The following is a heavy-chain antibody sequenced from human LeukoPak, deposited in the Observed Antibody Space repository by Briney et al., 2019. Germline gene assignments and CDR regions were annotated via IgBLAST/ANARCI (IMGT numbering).Heavy chain of an antibody. CDR3: AKNHGSGTYYSYFDS. D-gene: IGHD3-10*01. CDR1: GFTFSSYA. CDR2: ISGSGGAT. J-gene: IGHJ4*02. Sequence: GGSLRLSCTASGFTFSSYAMSWVRRAPGKGLEWVSSISGSGGATYYADSVKGRFTISRDNSENTLYLQINSLRAEDTAVFYCAKNHGSGTYYSYFDSWGQGTLVTVSS. V-gene: IGHV3-23*01.